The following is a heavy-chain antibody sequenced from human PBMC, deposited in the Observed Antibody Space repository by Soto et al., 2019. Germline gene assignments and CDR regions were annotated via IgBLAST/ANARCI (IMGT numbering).Heavy chain of an antibody. V-gene: IGHV4-59*01. D-gene: IGHD3-22*01. CDR1: GDSISSYY. CDR3: ALRSMAVVPEY. CDR2: LYYGRSA. Sequence: QVQLQESGPGLVKPSETLSLTCAVSGDSISSYYCMWIRQPPGKGLESIGYLYYGRSANYNPSLKNRVPLSVDTSTNQCSLTLSSMTAADTAVYYCALRSMAVVPEYWGQGTLVTVSS. J-gene: IGHJ4*02.